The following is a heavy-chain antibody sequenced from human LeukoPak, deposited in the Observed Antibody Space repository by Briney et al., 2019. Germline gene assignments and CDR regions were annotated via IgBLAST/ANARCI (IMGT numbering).Heavy chain of an antibody. D-gene: IGHD2-21*02. CDR2: LYTNENT. Sequence: SETLSLTCNVSGDSISSGRYCWTWIRQPAGKGLQWIGRLYTNENTNYNPSLESRVSISVDTSKTQFFLKLTSVTAADTAVYFCARGVVTDDYYMDVWGKGTAITVSS. CDR1: GDSISSGRYC. CDR3: ARGVVTDDYYMDV. J-gene: IGHJ6*03. V-gene: IGHV4-61*02.